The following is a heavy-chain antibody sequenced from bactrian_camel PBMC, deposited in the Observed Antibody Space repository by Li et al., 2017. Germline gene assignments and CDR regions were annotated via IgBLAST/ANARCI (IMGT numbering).Heavy chain of an antibody. CDR2: IYADGSLT. V-gene: IGHV3-2*01. CDR3: AADRGYGLDCDDASGY. J-gene: IGHJ6*01. Sequence: QVQLVESGGALVQPGGSLRLSCAASGFTFERNYMTWVRQAPGKGLEWVSSIYADGSLTWYADSVKGRFTISRDNAKKAVYLEMNSLKPEDTGEYYCAADRGYGLDCDDASGYWGQGTQVTVS. CDR1: GFTFERNY. D-gene: IGHD3*01.